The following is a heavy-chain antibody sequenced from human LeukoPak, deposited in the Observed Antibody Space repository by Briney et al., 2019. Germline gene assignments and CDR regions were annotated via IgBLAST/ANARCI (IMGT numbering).Heavy chain of an antibody. V-gene: IGHV4-34*01. CDR1: GGSFSGYY. CDR2: INHSGST. CDR3: ARVVVVVAATHIDY. J-gene: IGHJ4*02. D-gene: IGHD2-15*01. Sequence: SETLSLTCAVYGGSFSGYYWSWIRQPPGKGLEWIGEINHSGSTNYNPSLKSRVTISVDTSKNQFSLKLSSVTAADTAVYYCARVVVVVAATHIDYWGQGTLSPSPQ.